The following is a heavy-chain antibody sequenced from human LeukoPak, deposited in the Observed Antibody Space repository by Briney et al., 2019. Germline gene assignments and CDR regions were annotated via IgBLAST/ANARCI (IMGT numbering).Heavy chain of an antibody. CDR2: IYPGDSDT. CDR1: GYSFTSYW. CDR3: ARVYGEDYYYYGMDV. J-gene: IGHJ6*02. Sequence: GESLKISCKGSGYSFTSYWIGWVRQMPGKGLEWMGIIYPGDSDTRYSPSFQGQVTISADKSISTAYLQWSSLKASDTAMYYCARVYGEDYYYYGMDVWGQGTTVTVSS. D-gene: IGHD2-8*01. V-gene: IGHV5-51*01.